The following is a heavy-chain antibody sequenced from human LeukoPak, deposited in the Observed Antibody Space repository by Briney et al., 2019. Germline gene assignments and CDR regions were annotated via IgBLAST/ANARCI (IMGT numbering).Heavy chain of an antibody. CDR1: GGSISSGGYY. CDR3: ARDHATSSSWYGHAY. Sequence: TPSETLSLTCTVSGGSISSGGYYWSWIRQPAGKGLEWIGRIYTSGSTNYNPSLKSRVIISVDTSKNQFSLKLSSVTAADTAVYYCARDHATSSSWYGHAYWGQGTLVTVSS. J-gene: IGHJ4*02. V-gene: IGHV4-61*02. CDR2: IYTSGST. D-gene: IGHD6-13*01.